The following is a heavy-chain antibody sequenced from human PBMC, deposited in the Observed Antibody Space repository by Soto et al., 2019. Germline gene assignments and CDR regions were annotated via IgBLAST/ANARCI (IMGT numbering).Heavy chain of an antibody. CDR1: GFTFSTYS. V-gene: IGHV3-48*01. CDR3: ARVGYCSSTSCEGVLKF. CDR2: ISSGSSTI. J-gene: IGHJ3*01. Sequence: PGGSLRLCCAASGFTFSTYSMNGVRQAPGKGLEWVSYISSGSSTIYYADSVKGRFTISRDNAKNSLYLQMNSLRAEDTAVYYCARVGYCSSTSCEGVLKFWGQGTMVTVSS. D-gene: IGHD2-2*01.